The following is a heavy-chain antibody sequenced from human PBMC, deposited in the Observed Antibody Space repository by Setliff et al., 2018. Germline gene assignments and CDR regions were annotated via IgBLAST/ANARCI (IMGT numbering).Heavy chain of an antibody. V-gene: IGHV3-53*04. Sequence: PGGSLRLSCVASGFSVGSTYMTWVRQAPGKGLEWVSVIYSSGGTDYLDSLRGRFTISRSNSRNTVYLQMNGLRVEDTAVYFCARAGTVGERIAGWDSWGPGTLVTVSS. J-gene: IGHJ4*02. CDR1: GFSVGSTY. D-gene: IGHD3-3*01. CDR2: IYSSGGT. CDR3: ARAGTVGERIAGWDS.